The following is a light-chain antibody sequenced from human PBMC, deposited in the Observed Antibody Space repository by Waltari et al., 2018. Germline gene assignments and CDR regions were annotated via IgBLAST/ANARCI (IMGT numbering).Light chain of an antibody. V-gene: IGKV1-39*01. CDR3: QQTYKTPIT. CDR2: AAS. CDR1: QSINTD. J-gene: IGKJ5*01. Sequence: DIQMTQSPSSLSASVGDPVTITCRADQSINTDLNWYQQRPGKAPKLLIYAASPLQGGVPSRFSGSGSRTDFTLTISSLQPEDFATFYCQQTYKTPITFGQGTRLDVK.